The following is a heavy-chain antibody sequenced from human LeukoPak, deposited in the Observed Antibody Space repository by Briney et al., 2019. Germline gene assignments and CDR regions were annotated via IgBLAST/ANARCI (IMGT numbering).Heavy chain of an antibody. CDR3: ASLKNYYDSSGNLVTDAFDI. J-gene: IGHJ3*02. CDR2: ISNYNGNT. D-gene: IGHD3-22*01. V-gene: IGHV1-18*01. CDR1: GYTFTSYG. Sequence: GASVKVSCKASGYTFTSYGISWVRQAPGQGLEWMGLISNYNGNTNYAQKLQGRVTMTTDTSTSTAYMELRSLRSDDTAVYYCASLKNYYDSSGNLVTDAFDIWGQGTMVTVSS.